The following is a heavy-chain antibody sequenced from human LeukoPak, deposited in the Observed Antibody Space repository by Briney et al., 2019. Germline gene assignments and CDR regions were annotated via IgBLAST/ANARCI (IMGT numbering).Heavy chain of an antibody. D-gene: IGHD3-16*02. Sequence: GGSLRLSCAASGFTFSSYSMNWVRQAPGKGWNWSSSIIISSSYKYYADSVKGRFTISRDNAKNSLYLQMNSLRAEDTAVYYCARGGVNMITFGGVIVSPPLDYWGQGTLVTVSS. CDR2: IIISSSYK. V-gene: IGHV3-21*01. CDR3: ARGGVNMITFGGVIVSPPLDY. CDR1: GFTFSSYS. J-gene: IGHJ4*02.